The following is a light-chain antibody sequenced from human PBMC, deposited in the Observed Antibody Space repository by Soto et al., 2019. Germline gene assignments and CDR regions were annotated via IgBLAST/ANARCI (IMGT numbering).Light chain of an antibody. CDR1: QTIINNY. CDR2: DAS. J-gene: IGKJ5*01. CDR3: QQYSDSPPFT. V-gene: IGKV3-20*01. Sequence: EIVLTQSPDTLSSSPGERVTLSCRASQTIINNYLAWYQQRPGQPPRLLIYDASTRATGIPDRFSGSASGTDFTITISRLEPEDFTVYYCQQYSDSPPFTFGQGTRLDI.